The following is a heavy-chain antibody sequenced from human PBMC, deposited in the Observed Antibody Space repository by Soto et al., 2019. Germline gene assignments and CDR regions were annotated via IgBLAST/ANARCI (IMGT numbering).Heavy chain of an antibody. J-gene: IGHJ6*02. Sequence: TSETLSLTCTVSGDSISSGNKYWSWIRQPPGKGLEWIGYIFSSGTTYYNPSLKSRLTMSLDASQNQFSLKLNSLTDADTAVYFCARVPSQVDYYYAMDVWSQGTTVTVS. CDR1: GDSISSGNKY. CDR3: ARVPSQVDYYYAMDV. V-gene: IGHV4-30-4*01. CDR2: IFSSGTT.